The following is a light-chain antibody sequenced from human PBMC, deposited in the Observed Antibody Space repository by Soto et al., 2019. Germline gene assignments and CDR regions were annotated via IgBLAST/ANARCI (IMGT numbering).Light chain of an antibody. Sequence: QSALTQPASVSGSPGQSITISCTGTSSDDVGTYDYVSWYQQYPGKAPKVVIYDVNNRPSGVSSRFSGSKSANTASLTISGLQAEDEADYYCSPYSSSGIYVIFGGGTKVTVL. J-gene: IGLJ2*01. CDR1: SSDDVGTYDY. V-gene: IGLV2-14*01. CDR2: DVN. CDR3: SPYSSSGIYVI.